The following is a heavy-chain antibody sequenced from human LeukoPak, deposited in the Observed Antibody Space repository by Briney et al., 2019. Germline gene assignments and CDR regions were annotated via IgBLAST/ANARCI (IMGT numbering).Heavy chain of an antibody. CDR1: GGSISGGDYY. Sequence: SQTLSLTCTVSGGSISGGDYYWSWIRQPPGTGLEWIGYIYYSGSTYYNPSLKSRVTISVDTSKNQFSLKLSSVTAADTAVYYCARALRGRQLLWFGELFGNAFDIWGQGTMVTVSS. V-gene: IGHV4-30-4*01. CDR2: IYYSGST. J-gene: IGHJ3*02. D-gene: IGHD3-10*01. CDR3: ARALRGRQLLWFGELFGNAFDI.